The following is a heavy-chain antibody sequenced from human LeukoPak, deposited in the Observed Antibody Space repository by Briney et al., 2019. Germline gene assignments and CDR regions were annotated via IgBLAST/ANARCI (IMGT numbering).Heavy chain of an antibody. V-gene: IGHV3-23*01. Sequence: QPGRSLRLSCAASGFTFSSYAMSWVRQAPGKGLEWVSAIGASGATPYYTDSVKGRFTISRDNSKDTLYLQMNSLRAEDTAIYYCPRKSGSSPYFDYWGQGTLVTVSS. CDR2: IGASGATP. D-gene: IGHD3-10*01. CDR3: PRKSGSSPYFDY. CDR1: GFTFSSYA. J-gene: IGHJ4*02.